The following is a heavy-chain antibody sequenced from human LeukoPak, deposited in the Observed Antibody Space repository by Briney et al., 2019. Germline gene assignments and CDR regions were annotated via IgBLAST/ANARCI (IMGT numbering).Heavy chain of an antibody. CDR3: ARETVTTGADY. CDR1: GFTVSSSY. V-gene: IGHV3-53*01. J-gene: IGHJ4*02. D-gene: IGHD4-17*01. Sequence: GGSLRLSCAASGFTVSSSYMTWVRQAPGKGLEWVSVIRSGGSTVYADSVKGRFTISRDNSKNTLYLQMNSLRAEDTAVYYCARETVTTGADYWGQGTLVTVSS. CDR2: IRSGGST.